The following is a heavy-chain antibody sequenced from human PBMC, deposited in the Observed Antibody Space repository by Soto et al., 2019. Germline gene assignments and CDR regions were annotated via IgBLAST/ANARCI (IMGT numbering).Heavy chain of an antibody. CDR1: GFTFSSYA. CDR2: ISSNGGST. Sequence: GGSLRLSCAASGFTFSSYAMHWVRQAPGKGLEYVSAISSNGGSTYYANSVKGRFTISRDNSKNTLYLQMGSLRAEDMAVYYCASLERGGYSSDAFDIWGQGTMVTVSS. J-gene: IGHJ3*02. D-gene: IGHD3-22*01. CDR3: ASLERGGYSSDAFDI. V-gene: IGHV3-64*01.